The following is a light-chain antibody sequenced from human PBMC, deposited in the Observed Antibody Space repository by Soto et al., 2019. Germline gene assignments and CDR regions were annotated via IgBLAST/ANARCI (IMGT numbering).Light chain of an antibody. CDR2: DAS. CDR3: QQRSDWPLT. V-gene: IGKV3-11*01. J-gene: IGKJ4*01. CDR1: QTIKSS. Sequence: EIVLTQSPATMSLSPGERATLSCRASQTIKSSLAWYQQRPGRAPRLLIYDASNRATGIPARFSGSGSGTDFTLTISSLEPEAFAVYYCQQRSDWPLTFGGGTTVEIK.